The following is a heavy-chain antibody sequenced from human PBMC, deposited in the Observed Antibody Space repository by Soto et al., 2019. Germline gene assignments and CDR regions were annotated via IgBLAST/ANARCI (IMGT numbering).Heavy chain of an antibody. V-gene: IGHV4-59*08. D-gene: IGHD3-16*01. J-gene: IGHJ4*02. Sequence: QVQLQESGPGLVKPSETLSLPCTVSGGSISSYYWSWIRQPPGQGLEWIGYSYYSGSTNYNPSRKGRVTISADTSKNQFSLKLSSVTAADTAVYYCARHWGFWADFGSPGTLVTVSS. CDR3: ARHWGFWADF. CDR1: GGSISSYY. CDR2: SYYSGST.